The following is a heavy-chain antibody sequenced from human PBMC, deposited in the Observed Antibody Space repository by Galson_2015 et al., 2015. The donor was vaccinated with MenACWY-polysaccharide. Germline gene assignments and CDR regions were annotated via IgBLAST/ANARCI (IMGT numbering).Heavy chain of an antibody. CDR2: FDPEDGET. CDR1: GYSFSSYD. CDR3: ATNRGY. V-gene: IGHV1-24*01. Sequence: SVKVSCKASGYSFSSYDINWVRQAPEKGLEWMGGFDPEDGETIYAQKFQGRVTMTEDTSTDTAYMELSSLRSEDTAVYYCATNRGYWGQGTLVTVSS. J-gene: IGHJ4*02.